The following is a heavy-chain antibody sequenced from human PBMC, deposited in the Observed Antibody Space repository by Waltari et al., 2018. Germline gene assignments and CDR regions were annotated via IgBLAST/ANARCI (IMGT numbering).Heavy chain of an antibody. CDR3: SKDLGGSYQLHSFHI. J-gene: IGHJ3*02. V-gene: IGHV3-43*01. Sequence: EVDLVESGGGVVQPGGSLRLSCAASGFMFDEYTMHWVRQAPGRGLEWVALISLGGGRTYYADSVKGRITISRDNKKKSLYLQMNSLTRQDSALYYCSKDLGGSYQLHSFHIWGQGRMVTVSS. CDR1: GFMFDEYT. D-gene: IGHD1-1*01. CDR2: ISLGGGRT.